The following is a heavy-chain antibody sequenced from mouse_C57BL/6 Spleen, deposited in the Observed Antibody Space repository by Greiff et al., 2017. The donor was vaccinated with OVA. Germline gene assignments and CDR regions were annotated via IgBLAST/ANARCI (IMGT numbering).Heavy chain of an antibody. D-gene: IGHD1-1*01. V-gene: IGHV2-2*01. CDR1: GFSLTSYG. J-gene: IGHJ1*03. CDR3: ARNSYGSSHSYFDV. CDR2: IWSGGST. Sequence: VQLQQSGPGLVQPSQSLPITCTASGFSLTSYGVHWVRQSPGKGLEWLGVIWSGGSTDYNAAFISRLSISKDNSKSQVFFKMNRLQADDTAIYYCARNSYGSSHSYFDVWGTGTTVTVSS.